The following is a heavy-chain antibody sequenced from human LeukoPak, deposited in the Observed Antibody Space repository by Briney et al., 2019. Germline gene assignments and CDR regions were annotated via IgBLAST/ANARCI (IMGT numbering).Heavy chain of an antibody. CDR3: ATEARWFGELKYYYYMDV. Sequence: ASVKVSCKVSGHTLTELSMHWVRQAPGKGLEWMGGFDPEDGETIYAQKFQGRVTMTEDTSTDTAYMELSSLRSEGTAVYYCATEARWFGELKYYYYMDVWGKGTTVTVSS. V-gene: IGHV1-24*01. CDR1: GHTLTELS. D-gene: IGHD3-10*01. J-gene: IGHJ6*03. CDR2: FDPEDGET.